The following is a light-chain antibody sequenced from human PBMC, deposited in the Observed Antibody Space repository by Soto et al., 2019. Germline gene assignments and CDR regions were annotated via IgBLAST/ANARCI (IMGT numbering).Light chain of an antibody. CDR2: DAS. J-gene: IGKJ2*01. Sequence: EIVMTQSPATLSVSPGERATLSCRASQSVSRNLAWYQQKPGQAPRLLIYDASTRATGVPARFSGSGSGTEFPITISRLQSEDFADYYWQYYNDWVKTFGQGTNLEIK. V-gene: IGKV3-15*01. CDR1: QSVSRN. CDR3: QYYNDWVKT.